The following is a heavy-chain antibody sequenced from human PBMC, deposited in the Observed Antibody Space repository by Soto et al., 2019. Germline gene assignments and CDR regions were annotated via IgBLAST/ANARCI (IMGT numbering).Heavy chain of an antibody. J-gene: IGHJ5*02. CDR3: ARGGIVVVPAAIVHWFDP. CDR1: GYTFTSYY. CDR2: INPSGGST. D-gene: IGHD2-2*02. V-gene: IGHV1-46*01. Sequence: VASVKVSCKASGYTFTSYYMHWVRQAPGQGLEWMGIINPSGGSTSYAQKFQGRVTMTRDTSTSTVYMELSSLRSEDTAVYYCARGGIVVVPAAIVHWFDPWGQGTLVTVSS.